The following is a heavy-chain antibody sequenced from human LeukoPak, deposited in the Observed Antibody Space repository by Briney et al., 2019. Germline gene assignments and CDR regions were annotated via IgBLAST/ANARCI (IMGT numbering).Heavy chain of an antibody. Sequence: QSGGSLRLSCAASGFTFRNFGMHWVRQAPGKGLEWVSGFSGNTGSTYYADSVKGRFTISRDNSKKTLYLQMNNLRAEDTAVYYCAKAGVTTGVFDYWGQGTLVTVSS. V-gene: IGHV3-23*01. J-gene: IGHJ4*02. CDR2: FSGNTGST. D-gene: IGHD4-17*01. CDR3: AKAGVTTGVFDY. CDR1: GFTFRNFG.